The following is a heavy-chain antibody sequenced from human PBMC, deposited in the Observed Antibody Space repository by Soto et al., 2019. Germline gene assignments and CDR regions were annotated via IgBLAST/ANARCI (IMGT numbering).Heavy chain of an antibody. J-gene: IGHJ5*02. CDR2: IYHSGST. CDR3: AREGIQPWPESGWFDP. V-gene: IGHV4-30-2*01. CDR1: GGSISSGGYS. D-gene: IGHD5-18*01. Sequence: SETLSLTCAVSGGSISSGGYSWSWIRQPPGKGLEWIGYIYHSGSTYYNPSLKSRVTISVDRFKNQFSLKLSSVTAADTAVYYCAREGIQPWPESGWFDPWGQGTLVTVSS.